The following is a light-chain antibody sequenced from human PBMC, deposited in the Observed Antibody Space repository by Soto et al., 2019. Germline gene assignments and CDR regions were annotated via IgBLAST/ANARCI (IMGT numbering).Light chain of an antibody. V-gene: IGLV1-40*01. CDR2: GNS. J-gene: IGLJ2*01. CDR1: SSNIGAGYD. CDR3: QSYDSSLSVYVV. Sequence: QSVLTQPPSVSGAPGQRVTISCTENSSNIGAGYDVHWYQQLPGTAPKLLIYGNSNRPSGVPDRFSGSKSGTSASLAITGLQAEDEADYYCQSYDSSLSVYVVLGGGTKVTVL.